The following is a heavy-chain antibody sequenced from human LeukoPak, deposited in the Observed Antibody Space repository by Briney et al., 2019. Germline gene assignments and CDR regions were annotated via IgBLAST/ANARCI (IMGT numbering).Heavy chain of an antibody. CDR3: ARGPAPLIAVADTKQLDY. J-gene: IGHJ4*02. Sequence: GGSLRLSCAASGFTFSSYSMNWVRQAPGKGLEWVSSISSSSSYIYYADSVKGRFTISRDNAKNSLYLQMNSLRAEDTAVYYCARGPAPLIAVADTKQLDYWGQGTLVTVSS. CDR2: ISSSSSYI. CDR1: GFTFSSYS. V-gene: IGHV3-21*01. D-gene: IGHD6-19*01.